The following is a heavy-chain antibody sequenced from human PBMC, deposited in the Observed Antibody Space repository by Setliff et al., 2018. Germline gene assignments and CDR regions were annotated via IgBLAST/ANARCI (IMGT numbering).Heavy chain of an antibody. J-gene: IGHJ4*02. CDR3: ARDRSPNPDSVVVPPADPPFGD. CDR1: GFTFSAYT. D-gene: IGHD2-2*01. Sequence: PGGSLRLSCAASGFTFSAYTMNWVRQAPGKGLEWVSSITTRGGFINYADSVKGRFTISRDNAKNSLYLQMNSLRAEDTAVYYCARDRSPNPDSVVVPPADPPFGDWGQGTLVTVSS. V-gene: IGHV3-21*01. CDR2: ITTRGGFI.